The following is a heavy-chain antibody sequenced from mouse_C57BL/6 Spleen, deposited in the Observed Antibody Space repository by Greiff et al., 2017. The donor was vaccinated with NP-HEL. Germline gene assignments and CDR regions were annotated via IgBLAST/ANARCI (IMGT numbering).Heavy chain of an antibody. CDR1: GFSLTSYG. V-gene: IGHV2-6-1*01. J-gene: IGHJ4*01. Sequence: VQLKESGPGLVAPSQSLSITCTVSGFSLTSYGVHWVRQPPGKGLEWLVVIWSDGSTTYNSALKSRLSISKDNSKSQVFLKMNSLQTDDTAMYYCARHEIYYDCDGGAMDYWGQGTSVTVSS. CDR3: ARHEIYYDCDGGAMDY. D-gene: IGHD2-4*01. CDR2: IWSDGST.